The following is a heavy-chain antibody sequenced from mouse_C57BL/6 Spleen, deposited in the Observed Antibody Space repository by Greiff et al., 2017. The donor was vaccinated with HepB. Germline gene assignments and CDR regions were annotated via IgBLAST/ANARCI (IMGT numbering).Heavy chain of an antibody. Sequence: QVQLQQPGAELVKPGASVKLSCKASGYTFTSYWMQWVKQRPGQGLEWIGEIDPSDSYTNYNQKFKGKATLTVDTSSSTAYMQLSSLTSEDSAVYYCARGSRRLLLDYWGQGTTLTVSS. CDR1: GYTFTSYW. D-gene: IGHD3-2*02. CDR3: ARGSRRLLLDY. V-gene: IGHV1-50*01. CDR2: IDPSDSYT. J-gene: IGHJ2*01.